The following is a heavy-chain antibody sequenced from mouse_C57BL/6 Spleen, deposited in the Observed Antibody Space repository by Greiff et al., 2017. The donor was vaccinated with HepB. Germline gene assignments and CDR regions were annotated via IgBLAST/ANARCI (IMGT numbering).Heavy chain of an antibody. CDR2: IHPSDSDT. CDR1: GYTFTSYW. D-gene: IGHD2-10*01. Sequence: QVQLQQPGAELVKPGASVKVSSKASGYTFTSYWMHWVKQRPGQGLEWIGRIHPSDSDTNYNQKFKGKATLTVDKSSSTAYMQLSSLTSEDTAVYYCAINSYCGNFYWYFGGWGTGTTVTVAS. CDR3: AINSYCGNFYWYFGG. V-gene: IGHV1-74*01. J-gene: IGHJ1*03.